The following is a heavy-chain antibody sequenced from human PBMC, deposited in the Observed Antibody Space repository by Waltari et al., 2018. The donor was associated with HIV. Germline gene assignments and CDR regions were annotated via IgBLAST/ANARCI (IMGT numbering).Heavy chain of an antibody. Sequence: QVRLVQSGAEVKKPGASVKFSCKASGFSFTKYGFSWVRQAPGQGLEWMGWIHTYTGNTDSAEKFQGKVTMTRDTFTNTIYTELTTLKSDDSAIYYCVGDLSPMGKSGWYDSWGQGTVVTVSS. CDR2: IHTYTGNT. CDR3: VGDLSPMGKSGWYDS. D-gene: IGHD6-19*01. CDR1: GFSFTKYG. J-gene: IGHJ1*01. V-gene: IGHV1-18*04.